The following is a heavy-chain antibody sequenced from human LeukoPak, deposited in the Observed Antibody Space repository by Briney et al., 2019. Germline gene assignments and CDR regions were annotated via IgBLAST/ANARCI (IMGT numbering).Heavy chain of an antibody. CDR1: GGSISSYY. CDR3: ARDRSEYSGSYNYFDY. J-gene: IGHJ4*02. D-gene: IGHD1-26*01. Sequence: SETLSLTCTVSGGSISSYYWSWIRQPAGKGLEWIGRIYTSGSTNYNPSLKSRVTMSVDTSKNQFSLKLSSVTAADTAVYYCARDRSEYSGSYNYFDYWGQGTLVTVSS. CDR2: IYTSGST. V-gene: IGHV4-4*07.